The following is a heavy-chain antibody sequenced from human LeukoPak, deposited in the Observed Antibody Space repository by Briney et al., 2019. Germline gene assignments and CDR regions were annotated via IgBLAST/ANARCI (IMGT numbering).Heavy chain of an antibody. J-gene: IGHJ1*01. CDR1: GFTFSSYS. CDR3: ARVVYVFWVGYYISEYFST. Sequence: GGSLRLSCAASGFTFSSYSMNWVRQAPGKGLEWVSSISSSSSYIYYTDSVKGRFTISRDNAKNSLYLQMNSLRAEDTAVYYCARVVYVFWVGYYISEYFSTGARAPWSPSPQ. D-gene: IGHD3-3*01. V-gene: IGHV3-21*01. CDR2: ISSSSSYI.